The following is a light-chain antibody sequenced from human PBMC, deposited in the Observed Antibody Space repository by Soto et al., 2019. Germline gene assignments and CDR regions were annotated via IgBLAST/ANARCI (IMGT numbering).Light chain of an antibody. J-gene: IGLJ1*01. CDR1: ISNIGAGYD. CDR2: GNS. V-gene: IGLV1-40*01. CDR3: QSYDSSLSAYV. Sequence: QPVLTQPPSVSGAPGQRVTISCTGSISNIGAGYDVHWYQQLPGTAPKLLIYGNSNRPSGVPDRFSGSKSGTSASLAITALQAEDEADYYCQSYDSSLSAYVFGTGTKLTVL.